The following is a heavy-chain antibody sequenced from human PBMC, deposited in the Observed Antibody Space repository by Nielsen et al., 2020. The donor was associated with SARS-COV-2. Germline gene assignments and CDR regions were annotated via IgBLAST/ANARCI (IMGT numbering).Heavy chain of an antibody. Sequence: ASVKVSCKASGYTFTGYYMHWVRQAPGQGLEWMGWINPNSGGTKSAQRFQGRVTMTRDTSISTAYMELSRLRSDDTAVYYCARSPLYYYGSGSYQNNWFDPWGQGTLVTVSS. CDR1: GYTFTGYY. J-gene: IGHJ5*02. CDR3: ARSPLYYYGSGSYQNNWFDP. D-gene: IGHD3-10*01. V-gene: IGHV1-2*02. CDR2: INPNSGGT.